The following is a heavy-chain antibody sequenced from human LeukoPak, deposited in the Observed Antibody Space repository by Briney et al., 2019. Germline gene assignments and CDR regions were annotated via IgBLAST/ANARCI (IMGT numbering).Heavy chain of an antibody. V-gene: IGHV1-69*13. Sequence: ASVKVSCKASGGTFSSYAISWVRQAPGQGLEWMGGIIPIFGTANYAQKFQGRVTITADESTSTAYMELSSLRSEDTAVYYCATQIPTIFGVDTGAFDIWGQGTMVTVSS. J-gene: IGHJ3*02. CDR2: IIPIFGTA. CDR1: GGTFSSYA. CDR3: ATQIPTIFGVDTGAFDI. D-gene: IGHD3-3*01.